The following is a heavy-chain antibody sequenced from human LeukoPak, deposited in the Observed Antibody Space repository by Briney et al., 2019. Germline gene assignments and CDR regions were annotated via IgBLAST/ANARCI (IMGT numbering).Heavy chain of an antibody. CDR2: ISGAGINT. Sequence: PGGSLRLSCAASGFTFSSYWMSWVRQAPGKGLEWVSGISGAGINTYYADSVKGRFTISRDNSKNTLYLQMNSLRAEDTAVYYCAKGYSYGYLDYWGQGTLVTVSS. J-gene: IGHJ4*02. D-gene: IGHD5-18*01. CDR3: AKGYSYGYLDY. CDR1: GFTFSSYW. V-gene: IGHV3-23*01.